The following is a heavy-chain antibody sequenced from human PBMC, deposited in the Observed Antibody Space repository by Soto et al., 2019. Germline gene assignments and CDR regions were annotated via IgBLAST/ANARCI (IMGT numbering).Heavy chain of an antibody. J-gene: IGHJ5*02. D-gene: IGHD2-2*01. V-gene: IGHV1-18*01. CDR3: ARDRVVVVPAATDLDWFDP. Sequence: ASVKVSCKASGYTFTSYGISWVRQAPGQGLEWMGWISAYNGNTNYAQKLQGRVTMTTDTSTSTAYMELRSLRSDDTAVYYCARDRVVVVPAATDLDWFDPWGQGTLVTVSS. CDR1: GYTFTSYG. CDR2: ISAYNGNT.